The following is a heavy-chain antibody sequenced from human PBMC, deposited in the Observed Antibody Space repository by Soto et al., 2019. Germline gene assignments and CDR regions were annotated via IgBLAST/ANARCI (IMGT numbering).Heavy chain of an antibody. Sequence: KPSETLSLTCTVSGDSISTFYWGWMRQSPGKELEWIGYVYCTASTNYNPSLKSRVTISVHRSKNQFSLKLTPANAADTAVYYCARGRTVRHYAYHTHDYFYLFDHWGQGTQVTVSS. CDR1: GDSISTFY. CDR3: ARGRTVRHYAYHTHDYFYLFDH. V-gene: IGHV4-59*01. J-gene: IGHJ4*02. D-gene: IGHD3-16*01. CDR2: VYCTAST.